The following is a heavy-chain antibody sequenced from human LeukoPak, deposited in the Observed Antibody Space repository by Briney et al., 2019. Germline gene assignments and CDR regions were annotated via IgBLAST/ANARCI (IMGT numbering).Heavy chain of an antibody. J-gene: IGHJ4*02. CDR3: ASHSGGYAY. V-gene: IGHV4-30-4*07. CDR1: GYSISSAYS. D-gene: IGHD5-12*01. CDR2: VYYSGGT. Sequence: PSETLSLTCTVSGYSISSAYSWSWIRQPPRKGLEWIGYVYYSGGTYYNPSLKSRVTISVDTSKNQFSLKLSSVTAADTAVYYCASHSGGYAYWGQGTLVTVSS.